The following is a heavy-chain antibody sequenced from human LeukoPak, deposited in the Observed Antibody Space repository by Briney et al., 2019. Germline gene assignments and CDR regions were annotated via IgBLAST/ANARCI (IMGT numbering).Heavy chain of an antibody. D-gene: IGHD5-24*01. Sequence: GGSLRLSCAASGFTFSPYAMSWVRQAPGKGLEWVSGVRASGGDTYYADSMKGRFTISRDNSRNALYLQMNGLTAEDTAVYYCARCRSDGYFDYWGQGTLVTVSS. CDR1: GFTFSPYA. CDR2: VRASGGDT. V-gene: IGHV3-23*01. J-gene: IGHJ4*02. CDR3: ARCRSDGYFDY.